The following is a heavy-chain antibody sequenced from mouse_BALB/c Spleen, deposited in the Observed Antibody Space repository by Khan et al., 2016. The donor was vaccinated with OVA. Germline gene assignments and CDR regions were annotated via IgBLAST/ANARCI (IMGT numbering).Heavy chain of an antibody. D-gene: IGHD1-2*01. CDR3: TRTARIKY. Sequence: VQLQQSGPGLVKPSQSLSLTCTVTGYSITSGYGWNWIRQFPGNKLEWMGYISYSGSTNYNPSLKSRISISLDTSKNQSFLQLNSVTTEDTATYYCTRTARIKYWGQGTTLTVSS. CDR2: ISYSGST. V-gene: IGHV3-2*02. CDR1: GYSITSGYG. J-gene: IGHJ2*01.